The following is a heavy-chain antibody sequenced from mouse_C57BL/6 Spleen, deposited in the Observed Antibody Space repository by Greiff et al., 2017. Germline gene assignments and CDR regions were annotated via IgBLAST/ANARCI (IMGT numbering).Heavy chain of an antibody. D-gene: IGHD1-1*01. Sequence: QVQLKQPGAELVRPGSSVKLSCKASGYTFTSYWMHWVKQRTIQGLAWIGNIDPSDSETHYNQKFKDKATLTVDKSSSTAYMQLSSLTSEDSAVYYCARAYTTVVATDYWGQGTTLTVSS. CDR2: IDPSDSET. CDR3: ARAYTTVVATDY. J-gene: IGHJ2*01. V-gene: IGHV1-52*01. CDR1: GYTFTSYW.